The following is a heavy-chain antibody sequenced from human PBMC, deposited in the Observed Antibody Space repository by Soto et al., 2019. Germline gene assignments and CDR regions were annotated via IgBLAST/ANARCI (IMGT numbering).Heavy chain of an antibody. V-gene: IGHV1-46*01. D-gene: IGHD6-19*01. CDR2: INPNGGST. Sequence: QVQVGQSGAEVKKPGASVKVSCKTSGYTFINYHVHWVRQAPGQGLEWMGAINPNGGSTTYAQHIHGRITMTSDASTSTVYMDLSSLRSDDTAVYYCALPKNTLGWYNFWGQGSLVTVS. CDR1: GYTFINYH. J-gene: IGHJ4*02. CDR3: ALPKNTLGWYNF.